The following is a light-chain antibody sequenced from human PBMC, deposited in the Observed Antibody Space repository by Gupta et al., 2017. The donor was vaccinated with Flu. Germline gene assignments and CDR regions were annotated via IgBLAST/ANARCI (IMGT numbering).Light chain of an antibody. CDR3: QQYDINST. CDR2: KTS. J-gene: IGKJ2*01. V-gene: IGKV1-5*03. CDR1: QSISPW. Sequence: VGDRVTITCRASQSISPWLAWYQQKPGKAPKVLIYKTSTLETGVPSRFSGSGSGTEFTLTISSLQPDDFATYYCQQYDINSTFGQGTRLEIK.